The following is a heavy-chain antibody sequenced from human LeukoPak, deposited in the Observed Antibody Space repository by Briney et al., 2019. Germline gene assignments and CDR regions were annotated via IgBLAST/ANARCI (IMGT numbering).Heavy chain of an antibody. J-gene: IGHJ4*02. V-gene: IGHV3-15*01. D-gene: IGHD3-10*01. CDR3: TTGITMVRGVPGVYFDY. CDR1: GFTFSSYS. Sequence: GGSLRLSCAASGFTFSSYSMNWVRQAPGKGLEWVGRIKSKTDGGTTDYAAPVKGRFTISRDDSKNTLYMQMNSLKTEYTAVYYCTTGITMVRGVPGVYFDYWGQGTLVTVSS. CDR2: IKSKTDGGTT.